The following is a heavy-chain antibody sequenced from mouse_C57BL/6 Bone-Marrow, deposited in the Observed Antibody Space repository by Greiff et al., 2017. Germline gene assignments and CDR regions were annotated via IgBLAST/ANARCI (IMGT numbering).Heavy chain of an antibody. Sequence: VQLQQSGPGLVQPSQSLSITCTVSGFSLTSYGVHWVRQSPGKGLEWLGVIWSGGSTDYTAAFISRLSISKDNSKSQVFFKMNSLQADDTTIYYCARNLRWLPNCDYCGQGTTLTVSS. D-gene: IGHD2-3*01. CDR3: ARNLRWLPNCDY. CDR2: IWSGGST. CDR1: GFSLTSYG. J-gene: IGHJ2*01. V-gene: IGHV2-2*01.